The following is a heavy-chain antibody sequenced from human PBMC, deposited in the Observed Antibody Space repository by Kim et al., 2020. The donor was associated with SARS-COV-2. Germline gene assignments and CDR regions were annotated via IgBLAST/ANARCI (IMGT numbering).Heavy chain of an antibody. J-gene: IGHJ2*01. CDR1: GFTFRSYG. D-gene: IGHD3-22*01. Sequence: GGSLRLSCAASGFTFRSYGMNWVRQAPGKGLVWVSRINSGGSSTCYADSVKGRFTISRDNAKNTLYLQMNSLRAEDTAVYYCAREGSGFYAYWYFDLWGRGTLVTVSS. CDR3: AREGSGFYAYWYFDL. V-gene: IGHV3-74*01. CDR2: INSGGSST.